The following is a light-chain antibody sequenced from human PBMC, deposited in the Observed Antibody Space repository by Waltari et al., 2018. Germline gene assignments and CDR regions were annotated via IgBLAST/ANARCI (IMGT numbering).Light chain of an antibody. CDR3: QQYFVTPFT. V-gene: IGKV4-1*01. CDR1: QSIMYSSNNQNF. Sequence: DIVMTQSPDSLAVSLGERATINCKSSQSIMYSSNNQNFLAWYQKKPGHPPKLIIYWASTRQSGVPDRFTGSWSGTDFTLTISSLQAEDVAVYYCQQYFVTPFTFGPGTRVEIK. CDR2: WAS. J-gene: IGKJ3*01.